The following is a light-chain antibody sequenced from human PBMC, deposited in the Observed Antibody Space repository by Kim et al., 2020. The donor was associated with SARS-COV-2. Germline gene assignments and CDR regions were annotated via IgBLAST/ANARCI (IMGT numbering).Light chain of an antibody. V-gene: IGLV2-23*02. J-gene: IGLJ3*02. CDR1: SSDVGSYNL. CDR2: EVS. Sequence: QSVLTQPPSVSGSPEQSITISCTGTSSDVGSYNLVSWYQQHPGKAPKLMIYEVSKRPSGVSNRFSGSKSGNTASLTISGLQAEDEADYYCCSYAGSSTLVFGGGTQLTVL. CDR3: CSYAGSSTLV.